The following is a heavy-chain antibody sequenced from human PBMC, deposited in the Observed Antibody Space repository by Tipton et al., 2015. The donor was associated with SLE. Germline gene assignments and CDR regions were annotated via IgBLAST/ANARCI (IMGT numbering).Heavy chain of an antibody. D-gene: IGHD3-22*01. CDR2: ISYDGSKK. Sequence: SLRLSCAASGFTFSSYAMHWVRQAPGKGLEWVAVISYDGSKKYYADSVKGRFTISRDTSKNTLYLQMNSLRAEDTAVYYCARAEYYDSSGYFDYWGQGALVTVSS. J-gene: IGHJ4*02. V-gene: IGHV3-30-3*01. CDR1: GFTFSSYA. CDR3: ARAEYYDSSGYFDY.